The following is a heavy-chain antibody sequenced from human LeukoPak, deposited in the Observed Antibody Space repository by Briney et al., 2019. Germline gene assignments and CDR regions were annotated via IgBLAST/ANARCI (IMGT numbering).Heavy chain of an antibody. CDR2: IHANSGKA. CDR3: ARGHYGGNRYFDN. CDR1: GYTFRDYE. D-gene: IGHD4-23*01. J-gene: IGHJ4*02. Sequence: ASVKVSCKTSGYTFRDYEINWVRQAPGLGLEWVAWIHANSGKAGSAQKFQGRVTLTRDKSTETALMDLSGLTSDDSATYFCARGHYGGNRYFDNWGQGTLITVSS. V-gene: IGHV1-8*01.